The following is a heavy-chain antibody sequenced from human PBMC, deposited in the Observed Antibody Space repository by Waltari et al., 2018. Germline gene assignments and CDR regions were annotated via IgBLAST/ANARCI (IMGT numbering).Heavy chain of an antibody. CDR1: GFPFSDYG. J-gene: IGHJ6*02. V-gene: IGHV3-30*18. CDR3: AKGGLASTYYYSPMDV. D-gene: IGHD3-22*01. CDR2: ISYEGSNQ. Sequence: QVHLAESGGGVVQPGRSLRLSCVTSGFPFSDYGMPWVRQTPGKGLEWVAMISYEGSNQYYADSVKGRFTISRDNFKHTLYLQISSLTTNDTGVYYCAKGGLASTYYYSPMDVWGHGTSVTVSS.